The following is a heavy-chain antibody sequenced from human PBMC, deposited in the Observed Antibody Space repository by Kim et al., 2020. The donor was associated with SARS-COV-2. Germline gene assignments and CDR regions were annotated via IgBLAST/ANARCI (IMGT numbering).Heavy chain of an antibody. D-gene: IGHD3-9*01. V-gene: IGHV4-34*01. Sequence: SETLSLTCAVYGGSFSGYYWSWIRQPPGKGLEWIGEINHSGSTNYNPSLKSRVTISVDTSKNQFSLKLSSVTAADTAVYYCAALRSVLRYFYWLSPPLGYWGQGPLVTVSS. CDR1: GGSFSGYY. J-gene: IGHJ4*02. CDR2: INHSGST. CDR3: AALRSVLRYFYWLSPPLGY.